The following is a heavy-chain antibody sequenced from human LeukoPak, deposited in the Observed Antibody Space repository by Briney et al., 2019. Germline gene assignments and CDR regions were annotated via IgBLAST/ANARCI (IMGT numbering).Heavy chain of an antibody. Sequence: ASVKVSCKASGGTFSSYAISWVRQAPGQGLEWMGRIIPILGIANYAQKFQGRVMITADKSTSTAYMELSSLRSEDTAVYYCARAPAGYSSRSLGLDYWGQGTLVTVSS. D-gene: IGHD6-19*01. CDR1: GGTFSSYA. CDR2: IIPILGIA. V-gene: IGHV1-69*04. CDR3: ARAPAGYSSRSLGLDY. J-gene: IGHJ4*02.